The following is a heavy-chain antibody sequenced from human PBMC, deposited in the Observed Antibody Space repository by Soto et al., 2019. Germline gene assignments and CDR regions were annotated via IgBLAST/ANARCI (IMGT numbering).Heavy chain of an antibody. V-gene: IGHV1-18*01. CDR2: ISAYNGNT. CDR3: ARGLLGYCSSTMCAPRPFDF. D-gene: IGHD2-2*01. J-gene: IGHJ4*02. CDR1: GYTFTSYV. Sequence: ASVKVSCKASGYTFTSYVISWVRQAPGQGLEWMGWISAYNGNTNYAQKLQGRVTMTTDTSTSTAYMELRSLRSDDTAVYYCARGLLGYCSSTMCAPRPFDFWGQGTPVTVSS.